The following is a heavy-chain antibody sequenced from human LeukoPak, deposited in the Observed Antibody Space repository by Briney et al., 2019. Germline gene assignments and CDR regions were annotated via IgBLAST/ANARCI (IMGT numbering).Heavy chain of an antibody. CDR2: IKQDGSEK. CDR1: GFTFSSYW. Sequence: SGGSLRLSCAASGFTFSSYWMSWVRQAPGKGLEWVANIKQDGSEKYYVDSVKGRFTISRDDAKNSLYLQMNSLRAEDTAVYYCANNFWSGYSLFDYWGQGTLVTVSS. J-gene: IGHJ4*02. D-gene: IGHD3-3*01. V-gene: IGHV3-7*01. CDR3: ANNFWSGYSLFDY.